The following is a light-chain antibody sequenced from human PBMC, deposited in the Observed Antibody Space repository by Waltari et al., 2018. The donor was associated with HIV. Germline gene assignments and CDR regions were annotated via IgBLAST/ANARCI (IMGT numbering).Light chain of an antibody. J-gene: IGLJ1*01. V-gene: IGLV2-14*01. Sequence: QSALTQPASVSGSPGQSITISCTGTNSDIGGHNSVAWYQQHPGKAPKLIIYDVSNRPAGVSGRFSGSRSGNTASLTISGLQAEDDADYYCKSSTTRSTPCVFGSGTKVTVL. CDR2: DVS. CDR3: KSSTTRSTPCV. CDR1: NSDIGGHNS.